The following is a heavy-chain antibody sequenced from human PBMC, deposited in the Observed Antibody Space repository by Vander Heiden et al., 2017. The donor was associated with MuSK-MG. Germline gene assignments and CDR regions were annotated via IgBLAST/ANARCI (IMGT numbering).Heavy chain of an antibody. CDR2: IYTSGST. D-gene: IGHD4-17*01. J-gene: IGHJ2*01. CDR3: ARGYGDHYSWYFDL. V-gene: IGHV4-61*02. Sequence: QAQLQESGPGLVKPSQTLSLTCTVSGGSIRSGSYFWSWVRQPAGQGLEWIGHIYTSGSTNYHTSLKSRVTMSLDTSKNQFSLKLSSVTAADTAVYYCARGYGDHYSWYFDLWGRGTLVTVSS. CDR1: GGSIRSGSYF.